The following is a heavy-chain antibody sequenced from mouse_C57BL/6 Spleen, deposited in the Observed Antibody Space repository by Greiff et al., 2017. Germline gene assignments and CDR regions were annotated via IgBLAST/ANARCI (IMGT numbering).Heavy chain of an antibody. Sequence: QVQLKESGAELAKPGASVKLSCKASGYTFTSYWMHWVKQRPGQGLEWIGYINPTSGYTKYNQKFKDKATLTADKSSITAYMQLSSLTYEDSAVXYCARGATTMVTTSLDYWGQGTTLTVSA. V-gene: IGHV1-7*01. CDR3: ARGATTMVTTSLDY. CDR2: INPTSGYT. CDR1: GYTFTSYW. J-gene: IGHJ2*01. D-gene: IGHD2-2*01.